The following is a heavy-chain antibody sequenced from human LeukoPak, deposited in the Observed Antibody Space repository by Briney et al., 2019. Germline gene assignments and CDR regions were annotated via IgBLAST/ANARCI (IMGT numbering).Heavy chain of an antibody. Sequence: SCKASGGTFSSYAISWVRQAPGQGLEWMAVIWYDGSNKYYADSVKGRFTISRDNSKNTLYLQMNSLRAEDTAVYYCASFITGTTSWGQGTLVTVSP. V-gene: IGHV3-33*01. D-gene: IGHD1-20*01. CDR1: GGTFSSYA. CDR3: ASFITGTTS. J-gene: IGHJ5*02. CDR2: IWYDGSNK.